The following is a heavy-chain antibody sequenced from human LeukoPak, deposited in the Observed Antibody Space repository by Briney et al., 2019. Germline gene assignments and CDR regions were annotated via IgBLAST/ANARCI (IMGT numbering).Heavy chain of an antibody. CDR3: ASGSTVTGVDY. CDR2: ISSSSSYI. D-gene: IGHD4-17*01. V-gene: IGHV3-21*01. Sequence: GGSLRLSCAASGFTFSSHSMNWVRQAPGKGLEWVSSISSSSSYIYYADSVKGRFTISRDNAKNSLYLQMNSLRAEDTAVYYCASGSTVTGVDYWGQGTLVTVSS. CDR1: GFTFSSHS. J-gene: IGHJ4*02.